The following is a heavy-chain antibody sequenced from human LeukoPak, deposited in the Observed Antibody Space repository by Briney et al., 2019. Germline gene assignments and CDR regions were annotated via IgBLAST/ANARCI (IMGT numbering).Heavy chain of an antibody. CDR2: TLHSGST. V-gene: IGHV4-34*12. CDR1: GGSSSAYY. Sequence: SETLSLTCAVYGGSSSAYYWSWVRQPPGKGLEWIGETLHSGSTSYNPSLQSRVTMSINTSKSQFSLRLTSVTAADTAIYYCARNGDYSLDSWGQGTLVTVSS. J-gene: IGHJ4*02. CDR3: ARNGDYSLDS. D-gene: IGHD4-17*01.